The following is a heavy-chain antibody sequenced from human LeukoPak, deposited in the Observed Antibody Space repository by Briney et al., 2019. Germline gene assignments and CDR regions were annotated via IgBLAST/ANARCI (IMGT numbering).Heavy chain of an antibody. Sequence: ASVKVSCKASGFTLTGYYMHWVRQAPGQGFEWLGWISGANGDSYYTRRFQGRFTITPDTSTNTAYMELRSLRSDDTALYYCARRSSDDAFDIWGQGTLVTVSS. CDR3: ARRSSDDAFDI. J-gene: IGHJ3*02. V-gene: IGHV1-18*04. CDR1: GFTLTGYY. CDR2: ISGANGDS.